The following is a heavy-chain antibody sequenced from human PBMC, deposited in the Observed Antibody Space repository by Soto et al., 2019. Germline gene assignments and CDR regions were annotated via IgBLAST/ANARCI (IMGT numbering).Heavy chain of an antibody. D-gene: IGHD3-10*01. V-gene: IGHV3-9*01. CDR1: GFTFDDYA. CDR3: AKATTYYYGSGSYYQSYYFDY. J-gene: IGHJ4*02. CDR2: ISWNSGSI. Sequence: SLRLSCAASGFTFDDYAMHWVRQAPGKGLEWVSGISWNSGSIGYADSVKGRFTISRDNAKNSLYLQMNSLRAEDTALYYCAKATTYYYGSGSYYQSYYFDYWGQGTLVTVSS.